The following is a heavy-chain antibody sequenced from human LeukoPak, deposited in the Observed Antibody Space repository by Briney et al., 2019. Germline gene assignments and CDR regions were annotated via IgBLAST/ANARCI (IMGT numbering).Heavy chain of an antibody. CDR1: GASISIDY. V-gene: IGHV4-59*01. Sequence: PSETLSLTCTVAGASISIDYWSWIRQPPGKGLEWIVFIFYSGTTNYNPSLKSGVTISVETSKNPCSLKLSSVTAADTAVYYCARGGWNKFDYWGQGTLVTVSS. D-gene: IGHD3-22*01. CDR2: IFYSGTT. CDR3: ARGGWNKFDY. J-gene: IGHJ4*02.